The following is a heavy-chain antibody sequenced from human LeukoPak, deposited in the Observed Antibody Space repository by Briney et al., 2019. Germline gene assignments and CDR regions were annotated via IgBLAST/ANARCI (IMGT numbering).Heavy chain of an antibody. CDR1: GGSISSSTYY. CDR3: ARAPYSSSWYSSGRARRFEYNWFDP. D-gene: IGHD6-13*01. CDR2: ISYSGIT. V-gene: IGHV4-39*07. Sequence: SETLSLTCTVSGGSISSSTYYWGWVRQPPGKGLEWIGTISYSGITYYNPSLKSRVTISVDTSKNQFSLKLSSVTAADTAVYYCARAPYSSSWYSSGRARRFEYNWFDPWGQGTLVTVSS. J-gene: IGHJ5*02.